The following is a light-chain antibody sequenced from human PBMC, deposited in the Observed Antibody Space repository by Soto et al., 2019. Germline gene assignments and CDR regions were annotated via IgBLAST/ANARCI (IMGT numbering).Light chain of an antibody. CDR1: QSGSTY. Sequence: DIQMTQSPSSLSTSVGDRVTITCRTSQSGSTYLNWYQQRPGKAPKLLLYGASSLQSGVPSRFSGSGSGTHFTLTISSLQPEDFATYYCQEGSTLLTFGGGTKVEIK. J-gene: IGKJ4*01. CDR2: GAS. CDR3: QEGSTLLT. V-gene: IGKV1-39*01.